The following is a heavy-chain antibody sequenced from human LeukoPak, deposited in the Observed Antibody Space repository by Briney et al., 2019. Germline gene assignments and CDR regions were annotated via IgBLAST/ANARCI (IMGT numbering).Heavy chain of an antibody. CDR3: ARVGPYSSGWYLSGYFQH. CDR1: GYTFTGYY. D-gene: IGHD6-19*01. J-gene: IGHJ1*01. V-gene: IGHV1-2*06. CDR2: INPNNGAT. Sequence: GASVKVSCKASGYTFTGYYMHWVRQAPGQGLEWMGRINPNNGATNYAQKLQGRVTITGDTSISTAYMELSRLRSDDTAVYYCARVGPYSSGWYLSGYFQHWGQGTLVTVSS.